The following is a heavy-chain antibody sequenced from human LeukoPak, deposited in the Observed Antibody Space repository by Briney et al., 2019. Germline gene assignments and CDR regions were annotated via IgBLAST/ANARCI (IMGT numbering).Heavy chain of an antibody. D-gene: IGHD1-26*01. CDR1: GFTYSNAW. V-gene: IGHV3-15*01. CDR3: TTDEGSGYSGSYYLDY. Sequence: KPGGSLRLSCAASGFTYSNAWMSWVRQAPGKELELIGRLKSKADGGTIDYAAPVKGRFTISRDDSKNTLYLQMNSLKTEDTGVYYCTTDEGSGYSGSYYLDYWGQGTLVTVSS. CDR2: LKSKADGGTI. J-gene: IGHJ4*02.